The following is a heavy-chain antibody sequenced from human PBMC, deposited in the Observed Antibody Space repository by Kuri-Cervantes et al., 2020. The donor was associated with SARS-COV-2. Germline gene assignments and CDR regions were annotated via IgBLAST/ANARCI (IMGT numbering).Heavy chain of an antibody. D-gene: IGHD5-18*01. CDR2: INAGNGNT. J-gene: IGHJ4*02. Sequence: ASVKVSCKASGYTFASYGISWVRQAPGQGLEWMGWINAGNGNTKYSQKFQGRVTITRDTSASTAYMELSSLRAEDTAVYYCARDKGTYSYDYRPDLDYWGQGTLVTVSS. V-gene: IGHV1-3*01. CDR1: GYTFASYG. CDR3: ARDKGTYSYDYRPDLDY.